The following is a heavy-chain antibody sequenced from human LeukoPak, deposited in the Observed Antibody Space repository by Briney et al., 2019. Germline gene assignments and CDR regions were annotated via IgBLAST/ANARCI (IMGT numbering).Heavy chain of an antibody. Sequence: GGSLRLSCAASGFTFSSYSMNWVRQAPGKGLEWVSSTSPSSSYKYYADTVKGRFTISRDNAKNSLYLQMNSLRAEDTAVYFCARGSYDILTGYSPFFFDYWGQGTLVTVSS. CDR2: TSPSSSYK. CDR1: GFTFSSYS. V-gene: IGHV3-21*01. D-gene: IGHD3-9*01. CDR3: ARGSYDILTGYSPFFFDY. J-gene: IGHJ4*02.